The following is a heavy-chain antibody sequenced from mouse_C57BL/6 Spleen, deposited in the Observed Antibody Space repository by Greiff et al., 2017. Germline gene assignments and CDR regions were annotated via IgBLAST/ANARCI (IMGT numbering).Heavy chain of an antibody. CDR2: IYPGSGNT. CDR1: GYTFTDYY. Sequence: VQLQQSGAELVRPGASVKLSCKASGYTFTDYYINWVKQRPGQGLEWIARIYPGSGNTYYNEKFKGKATLTAEKSSSTAYMQLSSLTSEDSAVYFCARTGDYYGMSFYAMDYWGQGTSVTVSS. J-gene: IGHJ4*01. CDR3: ARTGDYYGMSFYAMDY. D-gene: IGHD1-1*01. V-gene: IGHV1-76*01.